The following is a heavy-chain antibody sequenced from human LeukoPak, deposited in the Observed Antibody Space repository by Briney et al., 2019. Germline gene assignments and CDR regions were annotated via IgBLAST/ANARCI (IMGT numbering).Heavy chain of an antibody. D-gene: IGHD6-19*01. CDR3: AKDRDLYSSGWYAYYFDY. J-gene: IGHJ4*02. CDR2: ISGSGGST. V-gene: IGHV3-23*01. CDR1: GFTFSSYA. Sequence: GGSLRLSCAASGFTFSSYAMSWVRQAPGKGLEWVSAISGSGGSTYYADSVKGRFTISRDNSKNTLYLQTNSLRAEDAAVYYCAKDRDLYSSGWYAYYFDYWGQGTLVTVSS.